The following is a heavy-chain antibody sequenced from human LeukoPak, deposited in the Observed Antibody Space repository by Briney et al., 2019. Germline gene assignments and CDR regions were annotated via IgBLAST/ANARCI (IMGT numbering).Heavy chain of an antibody. J-gene: IGHJ4*02. V-gene: IGHV3-7*03. CDR2: IKEDGSET. CDR1: GFTFSTYW. CDR3: ARVAAGGIEDYIDY. D-gene: IGHD6-13*01. Sequence: GGSLRLSCAASGFTFSTYWMSWVRQAPGKGLEWVANIKEDGSETYYVDSLRGRFTISRDNLKNSLYLQINSLRAEDTAVYYCARVAAGGIEDYIDYWGQGTLVTVSS.